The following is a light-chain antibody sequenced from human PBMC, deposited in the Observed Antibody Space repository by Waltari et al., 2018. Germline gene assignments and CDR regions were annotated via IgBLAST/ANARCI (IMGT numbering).Light chain of an antibody. V-gene: IGKV3-15*01. Sequence: EIVMTQSPATLSMSPGERATLSCRASQSISTNLAWYQQRPGQAPRRLIYDTSTRATGIPVKCSGSGSGTEFTLTISDLQPEDFVVYYCQQYNNWPPLYTFGQGTKLDIK. CDR1: QSISTN. J-gene: IGKJ2*01. CDR3: QQYNNWPPLYT. CDR2: DTS.